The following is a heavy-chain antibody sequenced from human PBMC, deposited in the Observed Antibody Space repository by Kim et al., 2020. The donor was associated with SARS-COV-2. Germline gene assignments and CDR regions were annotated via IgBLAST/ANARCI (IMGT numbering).Heavy chain of an antibody. J-gene: IGHJ4*02. CDR3: ARRAGTIAVAGTEVY. CDR2: ISGSGGST. D-gene: IGHD6-19*01. V-gene: IGHV3-23*01. Sequence: GGSLRLSCAASGFTFSSYAMSWVRQAPGKGLEWVSAISGSGGSTYYAGSVKGRFTISRDNSKNTLYLQMNSMRAEDTAVYYCARRAGTIAVAGTEVYWGRGTLVTVSS. CDR1: GFTFSSYA.